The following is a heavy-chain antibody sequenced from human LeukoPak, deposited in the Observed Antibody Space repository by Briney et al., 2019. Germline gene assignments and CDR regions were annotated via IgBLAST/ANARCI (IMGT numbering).Heavy chain of an antibody. CDR1: GGSISSSSYY. J-gene: IGHJ4*02. Sequence: SETLPLTCTVSGGSISSSSYYWGWIRQPPGEGLEWIGEINHSGSTNYNPSLKSRVTISVDTSKNQFSLKLSSVTAADTAVYYCARTLTACFDYWGQGTLVTVSS. CDR3: ARTLTACFDY. V-gene: IGHV4-39*07. CDR2: INHSGST. D-gene: IGHD3-9*01.